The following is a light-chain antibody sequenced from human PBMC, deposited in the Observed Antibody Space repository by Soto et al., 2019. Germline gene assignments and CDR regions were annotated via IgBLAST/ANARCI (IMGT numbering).Light chain of an antibody. CDR2: GAS. V-gene: IGKV3-20*01. CDR1: QSVSSSY. J-gene: IGKJ1*01. Sequence: EIVLTQSPGTLSLSPGERATLSCRASQSVSSSYLAWYQQKPGQAPRLLIYGASSRATAIPDRFSGSGSGTDFTLTISRLEPEDFGVYYCQQYGSSPPWTFGQGTKVEIK. CDR3: QQYGSSPPWT.